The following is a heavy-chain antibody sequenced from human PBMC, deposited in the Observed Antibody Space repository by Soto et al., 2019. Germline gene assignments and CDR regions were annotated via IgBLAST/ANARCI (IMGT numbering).Heavy chain of an antibody. Sequence: GGSLRLSCAASGFTFSNYAMHWVRQAPGKGLEWVAIVSYDGDNEYYADSVRGRFFISRDNSRNTLYLQMNSLRDEDTAVYYCARDGGWLLDYWGQGTLVTVSS. CDR3: ARDGGWLLDY. V-gene: IGHV3-30*03. CDR1: GFTFSNYA. J-gene: IGHJ4*02. CDR2: VSYDGDNE. D-gene: IGHD5-12*01.